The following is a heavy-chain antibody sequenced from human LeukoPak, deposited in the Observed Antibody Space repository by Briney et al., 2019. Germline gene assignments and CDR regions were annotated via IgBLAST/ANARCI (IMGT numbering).Heavy chain of an antibody. V-gene: IGHV1-46*01. J-gene: IGHJ4*02. CDR2: INPSGGTT. CDR1: GYTFTSYY. D-gene: IGHD5-18*01. CDR3: ARGNPPGYSLDY. Sequence: ASVKVSCKASGYTFTSYYMHWVRQAPGQGLEWMGIINPSGGTTSYAQKFQGRVTMTRDTSTSTVYMELSSLKSEDTAVYYCARGNPPGYSLDYWGQGTLVTVSS.